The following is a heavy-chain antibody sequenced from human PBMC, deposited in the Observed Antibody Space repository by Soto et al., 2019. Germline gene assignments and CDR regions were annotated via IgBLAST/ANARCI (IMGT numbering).Heavy chain of an antibody. V-gene: IGHV3-15*01. J-gene: IGHJ4*02. CDR1: GFTFSNAW. CDR3: GKERRGSGFFLCSY. CDR2: IKSKTDGGTT. D-gene: IGHD3-22*01. Sequence: GGSLRLSCAASGFTFSNAWMSWVRQAPGKGLEWVGRIKSKTDGGTTDYAAPVKGRFTISRDNSRDTLYLQMNSLRADDTAVYYCGKERRGSGFFLCSYWGQGILVTVSP.